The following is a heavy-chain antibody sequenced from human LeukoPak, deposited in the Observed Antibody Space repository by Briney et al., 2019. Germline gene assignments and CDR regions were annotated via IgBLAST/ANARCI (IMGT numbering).Heavy chain of an antibody. CDR3: ARDPFPGQWLVLGYFDY. J-gene: IGHJ4*02. CDR2: IIPIFGTA. D-gene: IGHD6-19*01. Sequence: GASVKLSCKASGGTFSSYAISWVRQAPGQGLEWMGRIIPIFGTANYAQKFQGRVTITTDESTSTAYMELSSLRSEDTAVYYCARDPFPGQWLVLGYFDYWGQGTLVTVSS. V-gene: IGHV1-69*05. CDR1: GGTFSSYA.